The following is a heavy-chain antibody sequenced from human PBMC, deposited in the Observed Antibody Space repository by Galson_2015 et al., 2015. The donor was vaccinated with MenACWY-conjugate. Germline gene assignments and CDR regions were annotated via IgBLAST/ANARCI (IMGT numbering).Heavy chain of an antibody. Sequence: SLRLSCAASGFTFSSYSMNWVRQAPGKGLEWVSYISSSSSTIYYADSVKGRFTISRDNAKNSLYLQMNGLRAEDTAVYYCARDLGYSGGYWGQGTLVTVSS. CDR2: ISSSSSTI. V-gene: IGHV3-48*04. CDR1: GFTFSSYS. J-gene: IGHJ4*02. D-gene: IGHD5-18*01. CDR3: ARDLGYSGGY.